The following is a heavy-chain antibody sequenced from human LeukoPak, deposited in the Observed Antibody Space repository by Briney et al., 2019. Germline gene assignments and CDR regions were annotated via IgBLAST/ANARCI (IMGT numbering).Heavy chain of an antibody. D-gene: IGHD6-19*01. CDR2: IDYGGST. J-gene: IGHJ4*02. CDR3: ARGYSSGWYYFDY. V-gene: IGHV4-59*11. Sequence: SETLSLTCTVSGGSISRHYLNWIRQPPGKGLEWVGYIDYGGSTDYNPSLKSRVTFSVDASKRQFSLKLSSVTAADTAVYYCARGYSSGWYYFDYWGQGTLVTVSS. CDR1: GGSISRHY.